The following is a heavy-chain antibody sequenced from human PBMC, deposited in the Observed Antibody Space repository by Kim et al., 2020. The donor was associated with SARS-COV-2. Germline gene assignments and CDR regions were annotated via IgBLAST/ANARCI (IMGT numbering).Heavy chain of an antibody. CDR3: ATWSSGWYRS. V-gene: IGHV3-15*01. CDR2: TT. D-gene: IGHD6-19*01. Sequence: TTDYAAHVKGRLTISRDDSKDTLFLQMNSLKTEDTAVYYCATWSSGWYRSWGQGTLVTVSS. J-gene: IGHJ5*02.